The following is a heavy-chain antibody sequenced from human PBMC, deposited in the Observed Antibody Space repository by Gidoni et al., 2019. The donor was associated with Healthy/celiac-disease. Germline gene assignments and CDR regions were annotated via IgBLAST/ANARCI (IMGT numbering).Heavy chain of an antibody. CDR2: MNPNSGNT. CDR1: GYTFTSYD. V-gene: IGHV1-8*01. D-gene: IGHD3-10*01. CDR3: ARGGRGYYYGSGSYYIDY. J-gene: IGHJ4*02. Sequence: QVQLVQSGAEVKKTGASVKVSCKASGYTFTSYDINWVRQATGQGLEWMGWMNPNSGNTGYAQKFQGRVNMTRNTSISTAYMELSSLRSEDTAVYYCARGGRGYYYGSGSYYIDYWGQGTLVTVSS.